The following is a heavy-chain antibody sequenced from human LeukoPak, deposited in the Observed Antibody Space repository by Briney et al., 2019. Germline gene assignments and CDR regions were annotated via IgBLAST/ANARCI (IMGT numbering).Heavy chain of an antibody. J-gene: IGHJ5*02. D-gene: IGHD2-2*01. V-gene: IGHV4-61*02. CDR2: IYTSGST. CDR3: ARGRTTPVYNWFDP. Sequence: PSQTLSLTCTVSGGSISSGSYYWSWIRQPAGKGLEWIGRIYTSGSTNYNPSLKSRVTISVDTSKNQFSLKLSSVTAADTAVYYCARGRTTPVYNWFDPWGQGTLVTVSS. CDR1: GGSISSGSYY.